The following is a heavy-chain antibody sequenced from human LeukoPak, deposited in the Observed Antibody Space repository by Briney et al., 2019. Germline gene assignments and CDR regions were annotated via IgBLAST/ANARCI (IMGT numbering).Heavy chain of an antibody. Sequence: SVKVSCKASGGTFSSYAISWVRQAPGQGLEWMGRIIPILGIANYAQKFQGRVTITADKSTGTAYMELSSLRSEDTAVYYCARDASLRYFDWLLARDYYYGMDVWGQGTTVTVSS. CDR3: ARDASLRYFDWLLARDYYYGMDV. CDR2: IIPILGIA. V-gene: IGHV1-69*04. J-gene: IGHJ6*02. D-gene: IGHD3-9*01. CDR1: GGTFSSYA.